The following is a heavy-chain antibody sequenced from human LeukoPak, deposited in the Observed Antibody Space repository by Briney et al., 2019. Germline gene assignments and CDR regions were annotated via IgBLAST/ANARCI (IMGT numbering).Heavy chain of an antibody. J-gene: IGHJ4*02. Sequence: PSETLSLTCTVSGGSISSYYWSWIRQPPGKGLEWIGYIYYSGSTYYNPSLKSRVTISVDTSKNQFSLKLSSVTAADTAVYYCAREGELAYFDYWGQGTLVTVSS. V-gene: IGHV4-59*12. CDR1: GGSISSYY. CDR2: IYYSGST. CDR3: AREGELAYFDY. D-gene: IGHD1-1*01.